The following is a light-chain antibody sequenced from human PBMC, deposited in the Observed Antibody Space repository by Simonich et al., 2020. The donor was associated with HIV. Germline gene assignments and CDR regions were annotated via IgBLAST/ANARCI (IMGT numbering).Light chain of an antibody. V-gene: IGKV4-1*01. CDR1: RTILYSSNNKDY. CDR2: WAA. CDR3: QQYYSTPYT. Sequence: DIVMTQSPDSLAVSLGERATINCQSSRTILYSSNNKDYLAWYQQKPGQPPKLLIYWAATRESGVPDRFSASGSGTAFTLTISSLQAEDVAVYFCQQYYSTPYTFGQWTKLEIK. J-gene: IGKJ2*01.